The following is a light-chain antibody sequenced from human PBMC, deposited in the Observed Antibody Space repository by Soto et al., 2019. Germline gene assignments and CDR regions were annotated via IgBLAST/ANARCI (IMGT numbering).Light chain of an antibody. CDR2: RDS. J-gene: IGLJ3*02. Sequence: SYELTQPLSVSVALGQTARITCGGSNIGNKNVHWYQQKPGQAPILVLYRDSNRPSGISERFSGSNSGNTATLTISRVEGGDEADYYCQVWDSNTGWVFGGGTKLTVL. CDR3: QVWDSNTGWV. CDR1: NIGNKN. V-gene: IGLV3-9*01.